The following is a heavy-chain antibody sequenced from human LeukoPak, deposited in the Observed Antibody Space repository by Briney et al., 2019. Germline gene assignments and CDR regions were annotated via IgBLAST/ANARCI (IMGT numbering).Heavy chain of an antibody. V-gene: IGHV5-51*01. J-gene: IGHJ4*02. CDR2: VYPIDSDT. D-gene: IGHD2-21*02. Sequence: GESLNISCKGAGFIFTDYWIGWVRLMPGKGLEWMAIVYPIDSDTRYTPSFEGQVTTSADRSISSAYLQLRSLQASDTAMYYCVRGGGDSGDFDYWGQGTLVTVSS. CDR1: GFIFTDYW. CDR3: VRGGGDSGDFDY.